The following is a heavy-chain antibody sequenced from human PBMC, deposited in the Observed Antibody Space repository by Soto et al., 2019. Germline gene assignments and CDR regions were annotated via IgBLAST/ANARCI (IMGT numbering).Heavy chain of an antibody. J-gene: IGHJ4*02. CDR3: AKDGRYYDNPNVSDF. Sequence: LRLACAASGFIFSSYTMTWVRQAPGRGLGWVSSISGSGFNTYYADSRKGRFTISRDKSKNTLYLQLNSQKAEDTALYYCAKDGRYYDNPNVSDFWGRGVLVTVSS. CDR1: GFIFSSYT. D-gene: IGHD3-22*01. V-gene: IGHV3-23*01. CDR2: ISGSGFNT.